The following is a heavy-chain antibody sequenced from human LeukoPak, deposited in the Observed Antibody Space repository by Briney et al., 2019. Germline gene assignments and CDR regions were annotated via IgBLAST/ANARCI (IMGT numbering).Heavy chain of an antibody. Sequence: SETLSLTCTVSGGSISSSSYYWGWIRQPPGKGLEWIGSIYYSGSTYYNPSLKSRVTISLDTSKNQLSLKLTSVTAADMAVYYCGREGKLNYGILVSWGQGTLVTVSS. CDR1: GGSISSSSYY. CDR2: IYYSGST. D-gene: IGHD2-15*01. V-gene: IGHV4-39*07. CDR3: GREGKLNYGILVS. J-gene: IGHJ5*02.